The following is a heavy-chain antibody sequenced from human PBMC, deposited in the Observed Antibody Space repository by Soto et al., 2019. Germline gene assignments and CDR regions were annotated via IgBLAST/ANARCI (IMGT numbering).Heavy chain of an antibody. Sequence: QVQLVQSGDEVMKPGASVRISCKSSGYTFTTYGINWVRQAPGQGLEWMGWISAYTGYTTYAQKFKDRVSMTTDTSTNTTYMELRSLRSDDTAVYYCARSQRVGQQWLLGADYWGQGTLVTVSS. CDR3: ARSQRVGQQWLLGADY. D-gene: IGHD5-18*01. CDR2: ISAYTGYT. J-gene: IGHJ4*02. CDR1: GYTFTTYG. V-gene: IGHV1-18*01.